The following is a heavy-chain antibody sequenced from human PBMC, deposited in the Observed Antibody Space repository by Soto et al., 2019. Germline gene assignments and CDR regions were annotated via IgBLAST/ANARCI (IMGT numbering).Heavy chain of an antibody. CDR1: GGSFSGYY. CDR2: INHSGST. D-gene: IGHD1-1*01. J-gene: IGHJ6*02. CDR3: ASKLERSIYYLYYGMDV. Sequence: PSETLSLTCAVYGGSFSGYYWSWIRQPPGKGLEWIGEINHSGSTNYNPSLKSRVTISVDTSKNQFSLKLSSVTAADTAVYYCASKLERSIYYLYYGMDVWGQGNTVTV. V-gene: IGHV4-34*01.